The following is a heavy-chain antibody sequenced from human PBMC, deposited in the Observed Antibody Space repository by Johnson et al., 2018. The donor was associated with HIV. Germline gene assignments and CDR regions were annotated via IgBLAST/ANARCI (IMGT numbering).Heavy chain of an antibody. Sequence: QVQLVESGGGVVQPGRSLRLSCAASGFTFSSYAMHWVRQAPGKGLEWVSVIYSGGSTYYADSVKGRFTISRDNSKNTLYLQMKSLRAEDTAVYYCAIGRGEFPRHAFDIWGQGTMVTVSS. D-gene: IGHD3-10*01. CDR2: IYSGGST. CDR1: GFTFSSYA. V-gene: IGHV3-NL1*01. CDR3: AIGRGEFPRHAFDI. J-gene: IGHJ3*02.